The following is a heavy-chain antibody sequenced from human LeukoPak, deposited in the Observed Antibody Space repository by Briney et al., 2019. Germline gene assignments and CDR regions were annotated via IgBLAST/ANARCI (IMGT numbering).Heavy chain of an antibody. CDR2: INPNSGGT. CDR3: ARDEGSYYDY. Sequence: ASVKVSCKASGYAFTGYFMHWVRQAPGQGLEWMGWINPNSGGTNYAQKFQGWVTMTRDTSISTAYMELSRLRSDDTAVYYCARDEGSYYDYWGQGTLVTVSS. J-gene: IGHJ4*02. CDR1: GYAFTGYF. V-gene: IGHV1-2*04. D-gene: IGHD3-10*01.